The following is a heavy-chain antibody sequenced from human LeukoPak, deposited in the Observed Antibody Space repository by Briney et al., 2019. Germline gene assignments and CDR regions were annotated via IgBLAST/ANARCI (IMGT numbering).Heavy chain of an antibody. V-gene: IGHV3-30-3*01. D-gene: IGHD3-10*01. CDR2: ISYAGSNK. CDR3: ARVEVALSQES. CDR1: GFTFSSYA. J-gene: IGHJ5*02. Sequence: GGSLRLSCAASGFTFSSYAMHLVRQAPGKGLEWVAVISYAGSNKYYADSVKGRFTISRDNSKNTLYLQMNSLIPEDTAVYYCARVEVALSQESWGQGTLVTVSS.